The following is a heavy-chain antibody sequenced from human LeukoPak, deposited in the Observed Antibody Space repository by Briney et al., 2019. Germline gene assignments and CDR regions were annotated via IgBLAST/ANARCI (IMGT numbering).Heavy chain of an antibody. CDR1: GFNFNIYT. Sequence: GGSLKLSCAASGFNFNIYTMAWVRQAPGKGLEWISAVGSGGTRYYADSVKGRFTISRDNSKTTVSLQMDSLRADDTALYYCAKMRVRPREAYHFDHSDRGTLLAVS. J-gene: IGHJ4*02. CDR3: AKMRVRPREAYHFDH. D-gene: IGHD1-26*01. CDR2: VGSGGTR. V-gene: IGHV3-23*01.